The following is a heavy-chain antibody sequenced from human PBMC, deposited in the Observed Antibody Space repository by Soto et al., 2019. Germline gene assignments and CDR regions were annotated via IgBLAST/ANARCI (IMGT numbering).Heavy chain of an antibody. CDR2: IKSKTDGGTT. V-gene: IGHV3-15*01. CDR3: TKESVLVWGGGY. D-gene: IGHD3-10*01. Sequence: EVQLVESGGGLVKPGGSLRLSCAASVFTFSNAWMSWVRQAPGKGREWVGRIKSKTDGGTTDYAAPVKGRFNISRENSKNTLYLQMNSLKTEDTAVYYWTKESVLVWGGGYWGQGTLVTVSS. CDR1: VFTFSNAW. J-gene: IGHJ4*02.